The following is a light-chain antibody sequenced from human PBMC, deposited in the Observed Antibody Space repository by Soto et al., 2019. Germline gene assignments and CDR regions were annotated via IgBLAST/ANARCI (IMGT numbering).Light chain of an antibody. J-gene: IGKJ5*01. Sequence: EIVLTQSPTTLSLSPGERATLSCRASQTVGKYLAWYQQKPGQAPRLLIYNASNRATGIPARFSGSGSGTDFELTISSLEPEDFAVYYCQQRSTWPLITFGQGTRLE. CDR1: QTVGKY. CDR2: NAS. CDR3: QQRSTWPLIT. V-gene: IGKV3-11*01.